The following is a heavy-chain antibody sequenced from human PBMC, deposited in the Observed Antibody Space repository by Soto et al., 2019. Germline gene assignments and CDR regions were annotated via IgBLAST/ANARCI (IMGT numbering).Heavy chain of an antibody. J-gene: IGHJ4*02. CDR2: IYYSGST. CDR1: GVSISSSSYY. Sequence: SETLSLTCTVSGVSISSSSYYWGWIRQPPGKGLEWIGSIYYSGSTYYNPSLKSRVTISVDTSKNQFSLKLSSVTAADTAVYYCASASIAAFDYWGQGTLVTVSS. D-gene: IGHD6-6*01. CDR3: ASASIAAFDY. V-gene: IGHV4-39*01.